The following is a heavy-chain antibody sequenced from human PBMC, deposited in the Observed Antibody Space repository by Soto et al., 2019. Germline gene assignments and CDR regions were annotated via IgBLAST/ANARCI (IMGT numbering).Heavy chain of an antibody. CDR2: ISPLKGNT. CDR3: ARSGEHPFYH. V-gene: IGHV1-18*01. J-gene: IGHJ4*02. Sequence: QVQLIQSAGEVKKPGASVKVSCKASGYTFTNYVIHWIRQAPGQGLEWMAWISPLKGNTNYAQKVQGRVTVTTDTSTNTVYMHLSGLRSDDTALYFCARSGEHPFYHWGQGSLVTV. D-gene: IGHD6-25*01. CDR1: GYTFTNYV.